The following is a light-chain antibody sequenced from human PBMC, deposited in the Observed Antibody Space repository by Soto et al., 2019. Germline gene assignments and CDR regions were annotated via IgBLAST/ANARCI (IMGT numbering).Light chain of an antibody. J-gene: IGKJ1*01. CDR3: QQYDEHSIT. CDR2: AAS. Sequence: DIQMTQSPSSLSASVGDRVTITCRASQSISSYLNWYQQKPGKAPKLLIYAASSLQSGVPSRFSGSGSGTEFTLTTSSLQPDDFGTYYCQQYDEHSITFGQGTKVDIK. CDR1: QSISSY. V-gene: IGKV1-39*01.